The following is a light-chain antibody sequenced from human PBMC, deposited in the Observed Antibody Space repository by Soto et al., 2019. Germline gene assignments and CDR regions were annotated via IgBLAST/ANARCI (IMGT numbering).Light chain of an antibody. J-gene: IGKJ4*01. CDR1: QSMSSN. Sequence: ETVMTQSPATLSVSPGERATLSCRASQSMSSNLAWYQQKPGQAPRLLMFRTSTRATGVPARFSGSGSGTEFNITITYVQPEDFATYYCQQGYSIHALTFGGGTKVELK. CDR3: QQGYSIHALT. V-gene: IGKV3-15*01. CDR2: RTS.